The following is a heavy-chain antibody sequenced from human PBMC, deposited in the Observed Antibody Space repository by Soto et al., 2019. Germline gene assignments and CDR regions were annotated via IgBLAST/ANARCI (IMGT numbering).Heavy chain of an antibody. Sequence: SETLSLTCTVSGDSISSYYWSWIRQPPGNGLEWIGYIYYSGSTSYNPSLESRVTISVDTSENQFSLKLSSVTAADTAVYYCARSGSSWNLREFDSWGQGTLVTVSS. CDR1: GDSISSYY. V-gene: IGHV4-59*01. CDR2: IYYSGST. CDR3: ARSGSSWNLREFDS. D-gene: IGHD6-13*01. J-gene: IGHJ4*02.